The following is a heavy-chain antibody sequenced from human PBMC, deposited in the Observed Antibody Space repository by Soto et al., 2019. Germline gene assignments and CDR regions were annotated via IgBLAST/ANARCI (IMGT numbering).Heavy chain of an antibody. Sequence: QVQLVQSGAEVKTPGSSVKVSCKASGGTFSSNAISWVRQAPGQGLEWMGGIIPVFLTPIYAQKFQGSVTITAEKSTATAYLELKSLRSEDTAVFYCAWDLDSYGSGGDYYYGLDIWGQGTTVTVSS. V-gene: IGHV1-69*06. D-gene: IGHD3-10*01. CDR1: GGTFSSNA. CDR2: IIPVFLTP. J-gene: IGHJ6*02. CDR3: AWDLDSYGSGGDYYYGLDI.